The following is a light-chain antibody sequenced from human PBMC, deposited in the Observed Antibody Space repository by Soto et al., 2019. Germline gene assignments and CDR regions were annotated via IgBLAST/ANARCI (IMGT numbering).Light chain of an antibody. V-gene: IGKV3-20*01. CDR2: GAS. CDR3: QQYGSSSWT. J-gene: IGKJ1*01. Sequence: EIVLTQSPGTLSLSPGERAPLSWRASQSVGSSYLAWYQQKPGQAPRLLIYGASSRATGIPDRFSGSGSGTDYTLTISRLEPEDFAVYYCQQYGSSSWTFGQGTKVDIK. CDR1: QSVGSSY.